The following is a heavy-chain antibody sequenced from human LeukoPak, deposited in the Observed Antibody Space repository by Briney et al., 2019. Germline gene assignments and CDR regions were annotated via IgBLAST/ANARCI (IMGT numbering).Heavy chain of an antibody. CDR3: ARGGISTGQNDY. J-gene: IGHJ4*02. CDR1: GGSISSGGYY. CDR2: IYYSGST. D-gene: IGHD3-9*01. Sequence: SQTLSLTCTVSGGSISSGGYYWSWIRQHPGKGLEWIGYIYYSGSTYYNPSLKSRVTISVDTSKNQFSLKLSSVTAADTAVYYCARGGISTGQNDYWGQGTLVTVSS. V-gene: IGHV4-31*03.